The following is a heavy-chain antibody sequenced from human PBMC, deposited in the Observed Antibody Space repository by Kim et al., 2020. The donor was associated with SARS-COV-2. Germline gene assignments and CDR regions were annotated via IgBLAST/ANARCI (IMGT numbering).Heavy chain of an antibody. CDR1: GFTFSSYG. D-gene: IGHD3-9*01. CDR3: AKEKASTYYDILTGYPYYFDY. V-gene: IGHV3-33*06. Sequence: GGSLRLSCAASGFTFSSYGMHWVRQAPGKGLEWVAVIWYDGSNKYYADSVKGRFTISRDNSKNTLYLQMNSLRAEDTAVYYCAKEKASTYYDILTGYPYYFDYWGQGTLVTVSS. CDR2: IWYDGSNK. J-gene: IGHJ4*02.